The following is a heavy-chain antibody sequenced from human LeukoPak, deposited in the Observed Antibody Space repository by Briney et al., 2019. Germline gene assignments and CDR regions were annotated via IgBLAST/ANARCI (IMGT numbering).Heavy chain of an antibody. CDR2: ISTYHGNT. J-gene: IGHJ6*03. D-gene: IGHD5-18*01. V-gene: IGHV1-18*01. Sequence: ASVKVSCKASGYTFTSYGISWVRQAPGLGLEWMGWISTYHGNTNYAQKLQGRVTMTTDTSTSTAYMELRSLRSDDTAVYYCARDFGGHSYGYYMDVWGKGTTVTVSS. CDR1: GYTFTSYG. CDR3: ARDFGGHSYGYYMDV.